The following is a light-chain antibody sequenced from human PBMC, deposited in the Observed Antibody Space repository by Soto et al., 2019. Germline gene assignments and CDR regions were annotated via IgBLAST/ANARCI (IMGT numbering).Light chain of an antibody. J-gene: IGKJ2*01. CDR1: QTVSDNY. V-gene: IGKV3-20*01. Sequence: EIVLTQSPCTLSLSLGEGATLSCRASQTVSDNYFAWYQQTPGQAHRLLIYAASSRAIGIPDRFSGSGSATAFSLTISRLEPEDVAVYYCQQPGDSHVTFGQGTKLEIK. CDR3: QQPGDSHVT. CDR2: AAS.